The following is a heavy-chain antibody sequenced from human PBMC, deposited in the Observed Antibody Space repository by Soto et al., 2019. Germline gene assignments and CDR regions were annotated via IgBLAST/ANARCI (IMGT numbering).Heavy chain of an antibody. V-gene: IGHV4-31*03. CDR2: IYYSGST. Sequence: QVQLQESGPGLVKPSQTLSLTCTVSGGSISSGGYYWSWIRQHPGKGLEWIGYIYYSGSTYYNPSLKSRVTISVDTSKIQFSLKLSSVTAAATAVYYCARDRRFGAVRLMDYWGQGTLVTVSS. CDR3: ARDRRFGAVRLMDY. J-gene: IGHJ4*02. CDR1: GGSISSGGYY. D-gene: IGHD3-10*01.